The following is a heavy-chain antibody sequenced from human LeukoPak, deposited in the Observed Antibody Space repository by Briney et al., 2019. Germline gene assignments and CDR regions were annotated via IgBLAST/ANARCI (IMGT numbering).Heavy chain of an antibody. Sequence: SAKVSCKASGGTFSSYGISWVRQAPGQGLEWMGGIIPIFGTPNYAQKFQGRVTITADESTSTAYMELSSLRSEDTAVYYCATIIIYSSGWYAQNRNNWFDPWGQGTLVTVSS. V-gene: IGHV1-69*13. CDR1: GGTFSSYG. CDR2: IIPIFGTP. D-gene: IGHD6-19*01. CDR3: ATIIIYSSGWYAQNRNNWFDP. J-gene: IGHJ5*02.